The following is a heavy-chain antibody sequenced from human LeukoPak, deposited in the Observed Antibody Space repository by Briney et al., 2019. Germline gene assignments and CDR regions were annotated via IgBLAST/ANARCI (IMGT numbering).Heavy chain of an antibody. V-gene: IGHV3-21*01. CDR1: GLTFSSYS. CDR2: ISNDGKYI. J-gene: IGHJ4*02. Sequence: PGGSLRLSCAASGLTFSSYSMNWVRQAPGKGLEWGSSISNDGKYIYYADSVKGRFTIYRDNAKSSLYLQMNSLRAEDTAVYYCSNHLACGSTSCPPFDDWGQGTLVTVSS. CDR3: SNHLACGSTSCPPFDD. D-gene: IGHD2-2*01.